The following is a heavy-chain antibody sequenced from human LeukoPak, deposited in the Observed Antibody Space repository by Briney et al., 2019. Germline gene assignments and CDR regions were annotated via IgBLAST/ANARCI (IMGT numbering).Heavy chain of an antibody. CDR2: ISYDGSNK. Sequence: GGSLRLSCAASGFTFSSYGMHWVRQAPGKGLEWVAVISYDGSNKYYADSVKGRFTISRDNSKNTLYLRMNSLRAEDTAVYYCARDRGRLWLGAFDYWGQGTLVTVSS. D-gene: IGHD3-10*01. V-gene: IGHV3-30*03. CDR1: GFTFSSYG. CDR3: ARDRGRLWLGAFDY. J-gene: IGHJ4*02.